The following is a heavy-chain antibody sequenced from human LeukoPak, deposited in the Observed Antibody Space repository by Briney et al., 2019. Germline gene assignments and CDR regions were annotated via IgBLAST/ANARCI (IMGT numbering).Heavy chain of an antibody. V-gene: IGHV3-21*04. CDR3: ARQKQSHGNFDF. CDR2: ISSSSSYI. CDR1: GFTFSSYS. D-gene: IGHD1-26*01. Sequence: GGSLRLSCAASGFTFSSYSMNWFRQAPGKGLEWVSSISSSSSYIYYADSVKGRFTISRDNAKNSLYLQMNSLRAEDTAMYYCARQKQSHGNFDFWGQGTLVIVSS. J-gene: IGHJ4*02.